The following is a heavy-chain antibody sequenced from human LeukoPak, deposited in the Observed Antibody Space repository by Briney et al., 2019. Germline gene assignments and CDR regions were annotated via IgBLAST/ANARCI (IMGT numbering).Heavy chain of an antibody. V-gene: IGHV3-23*01. Sequence: QPGGSLILSCAASGFTFSGYSMSWVRQAPGKGLEWVSGLGRRGDNRYYAVSVKGRFTISRDNSKDTVYLQMNSLRVEDTAKYFCVKDRSCDGCMPMDAWGQGTTVTVSS. J-gene: IGHJ6*02. CDR2: LGRRGDNR. CDR3: VKDRSCDGCMPMDA. D-gene: IGHD5-24*01. CDR1: GFTFSGYS.